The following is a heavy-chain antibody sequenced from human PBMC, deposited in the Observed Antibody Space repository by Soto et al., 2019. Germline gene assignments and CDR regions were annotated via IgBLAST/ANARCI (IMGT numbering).Heavy chain of an antibody. CDR1: GYSFTSYW. J-gene: IGHJ6*02. CDR3: ARHRSSSSPGPVYYGMDV. V-gene: IGHV5-51*01. CDR2: IYPGDSDT. Sequence: HGEALKISCKGSGYSFTSYWIGWVRQMPGKGLEGMGIIYPGDSDTRYSPSFQGHVTIAADKSISTAYLQWSSLKAPDTAMYYCARHRSSSSPGPVYYGMDVWGQGTTVTVSS. D-gene: IGHD6-6*01.